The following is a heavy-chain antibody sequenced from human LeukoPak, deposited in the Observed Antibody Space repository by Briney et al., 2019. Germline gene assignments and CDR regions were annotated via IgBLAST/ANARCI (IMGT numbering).Heavy chain of an antibody. CDR2: INTISSTK. CDR3: ARGKIGYYYGDYDGY. V-gene: IGHV3-48*02. J-gene: IGHJ4*02. CDR1: GFTFSSYD. D-gene: IGHD4-17*01. Sequence: GGSLRLSCAASGFTFSSYDMNWVREAPGKGLEWVSYINTISSTKYYADSVKGRFTISRDNAKNSLSLQMNSLRDEDTAVYYCARGKIGYYYGDYDGYWGQGTLVTVSS.